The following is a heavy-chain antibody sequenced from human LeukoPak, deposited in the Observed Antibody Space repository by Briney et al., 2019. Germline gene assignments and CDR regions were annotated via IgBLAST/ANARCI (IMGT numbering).Heavy chain of an antibody. J-gene: IGHJ4*02. D-gene: IGHD2-2*01. CDR3: ARIYCSSTNCYRHFDY. V-gene: IGHV3-7*01. CDR2: MKQDGSEK. Sequence: GGSLRLSCTASGFTFGTYWMSWVSQAPGKGMEWVANMKQDGSEKYYVDSVKGRFTISRDNAKNSLYLQMNSLRAEDTAVYYCARIYCSSTNCYRHFDYGGQGTLVTVSS. CDR1: GFTFGTYW.